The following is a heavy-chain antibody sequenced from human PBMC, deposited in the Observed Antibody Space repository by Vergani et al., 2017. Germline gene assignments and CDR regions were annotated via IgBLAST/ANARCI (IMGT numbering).Heavy chain of an antibody. CDR1: GSTVSGNY. V-gene: IGHV3-66*02. J-gene: IGHJ5*02. D-gene: IGHD3-10*01. CDR2: IYSCDET. CDR3: ARGNYYGSGTYVDP. Sequence: ELQLVESGGGLVQPGGSLRLSCAASGSTVSGNYMTWVRQAPGKGLEWVSHIYSCDETYYADSVKGRVTISSDTSKNTLHLQINNLRVEDTAVYYCARGNYYGSGTYVDPWGQGTLVTVSS.